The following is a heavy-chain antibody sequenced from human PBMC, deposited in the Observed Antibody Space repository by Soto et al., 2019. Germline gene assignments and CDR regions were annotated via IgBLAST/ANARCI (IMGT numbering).Heavy chain of an antibody. CDR2: IYYSGST. J-gene: IGHJ4*02. CDR3: ARDSSSWTTGLLDY. Sequence: SETLSLTCTVSGGSISSYYWSWIRQPPGKGLEWIGCIYYSGSTYYNPSLKSRVTMSLDTSKNQIPVKLSSVTAADTAVYYCARDSSSWTTGLLDYWGQGTLVTVSS. D-gene: IGHD6-13*01. V-gene: IGHV4-30-4*08. CDR1: GGSISSYY.